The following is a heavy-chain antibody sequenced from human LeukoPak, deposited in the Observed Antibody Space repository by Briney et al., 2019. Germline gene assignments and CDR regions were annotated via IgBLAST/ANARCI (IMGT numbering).Heavy chain of an antibody. Sequence: ASVKVSCKASGYTFTSYDINWVRQATGQGLEWMGWMNPNSGNTGYAQKLQGRVTMTTDTSTSTAYMELRSLRSDDAAVYYCARDRARYCTNGVCSTNWFDPWGQGTLVTVSS. CDR2: MNPNSGNT. J-gene: IGHJ5*02. CDR3: ARDRARYCTNGVCSTNWFDP. CDR1: GYTFTSYD. V-gene: IGHV1-8*01. D-gene: IGHD2-8*01.